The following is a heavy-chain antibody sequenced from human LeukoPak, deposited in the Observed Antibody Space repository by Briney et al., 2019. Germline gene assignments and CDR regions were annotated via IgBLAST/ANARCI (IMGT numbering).Heavy chain of an antibody. V-gene: IGHV3-11*04. Sequence: GGSLRLSCAASGFTFSDYYMSWIRQAPGKGLEGGSYITSSGSTIYYADSVKGRFTVSRDNAKNSLYLQMTSLRAEDTAVYYCARGGRWLQLPIAFDIWGQGTMVTVSS. D-gene: IGHD5-24*01. CDR3: ARGGRWLQLPIAFDI. CDR1: GFTFSDYY. CDR2: ITSSGSTI. J-gene: IGHJ3*02.